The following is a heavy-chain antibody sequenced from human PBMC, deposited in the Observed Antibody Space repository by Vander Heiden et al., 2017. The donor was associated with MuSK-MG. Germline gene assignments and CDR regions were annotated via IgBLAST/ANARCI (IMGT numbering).Heavy chain of an antibody. Sequence: QVQLVESGGGVVQPGRSLRLSCTASGFTFSSYAMHWVRQAPGKGLEWVADISYEGSKKDYADSVKGRFTISRDNSKNTLYMKMNSLRAEDTAVDYCANKWATGYWGQGTLVTVYS. D-gene: IGHD1-26*01. V-gene: IGHV3-30-3*01. J-gene: IGHJ4*02. CDR1: GFTFSSYA. CDR3: ANKWATGY. CDR2: ISYEGSKK.